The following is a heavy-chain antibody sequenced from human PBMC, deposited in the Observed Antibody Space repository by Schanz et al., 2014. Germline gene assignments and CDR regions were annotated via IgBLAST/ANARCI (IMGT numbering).Heavy chain of an antibody. CDR3: ARLGTAMAVAGSVIDSYFYYMDV. V-gene: IGHV1-18*01. CDR2: ISPYNGNT. CDR1: GYTFTSYG. Sequence: QVQLVQSGAEVKKPGASVKVSCKASGYTFTSYGISWVRQAPGQGLEWMGWISPYNGNTNYAQKLQGRVTITRDTSASTAYMELTSLRSEDTAVYYCARLGTAMAVAGSVIDSYFYYMDVWGQGTMVTVSS. J-gene: IGHJ6*03. D-gene: IGHD6-19*01.